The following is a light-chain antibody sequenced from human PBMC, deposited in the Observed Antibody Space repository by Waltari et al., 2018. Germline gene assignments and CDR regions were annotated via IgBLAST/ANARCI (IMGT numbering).Light chain of an antibody. CDR3: QQRSGWPPT. V-gene: IGKV3-11*01. J-gene: IGKJ4*01. CDR1: QSIDNF. CDR2: DSS. Sequence: EIVLTQSPATLSLSPGERATLYCRASQSIDNFLAWYQQKPGQAPRLLIYDSSNRATDIPAGFSGSGSGTDFTLTISSLEPEDFAVYYCQQRSGWPPTFGGGTKVDI.